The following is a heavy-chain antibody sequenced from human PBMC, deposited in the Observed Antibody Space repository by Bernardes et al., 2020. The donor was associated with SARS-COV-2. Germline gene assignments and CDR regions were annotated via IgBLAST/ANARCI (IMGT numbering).Heavy chain of an antibody. J-gene: IGHJ6*02. CDR2: ISWNSGSI. CDR1: GFTFDDYA. V-gene: IGHV3-9*01. Sequence: GWSLRLSCAASGFTFDDYAMHWVRQAPGKGLEWVSGISWNSGSIGYADSVKGRFTISRDNAKNSLYLQMNSLRAEDTALYYCAKAGGLLWFGELSYGMDVWGQGTTVTVSS. CDR3: AKAGGLLWFGELSYGMDV. D-gene: IGHD3-10*01.